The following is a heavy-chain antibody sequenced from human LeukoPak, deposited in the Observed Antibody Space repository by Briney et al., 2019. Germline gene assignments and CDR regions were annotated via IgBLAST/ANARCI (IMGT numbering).Heavy chain of an antibody. CDR3: ARQPMGGGGSYFFDY. CDR1: GGSISTSNYY. D-gene: IGHD1-26*01. CDR2: IFYSGST. V-gene: IGHV4-39*07. J-gene: IGHJ4*02. Sequence: PSETLSLTCTVSGGSISTSNYYWGWIRQPPGKGLEWIGNIFYSGSTYYSPSVKSRVTISLDTSRNQFSLKLNSVTAADTAVYYCARQPMGGGGSYFFDYWGQGTLVTVSS.